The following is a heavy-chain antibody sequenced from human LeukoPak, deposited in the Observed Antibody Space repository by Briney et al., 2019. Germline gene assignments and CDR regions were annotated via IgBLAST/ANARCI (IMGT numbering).Heavy chain of an antibody. D-gene: IGHD3-3*01. V-gene: IGHV4-34*01. CDR2: VNHSGST. J-gene: IGHJ5*02. CDR3: ARVPSGITIFGVVKINWFDP. CDR1: GGSFSGYY. Sequence: PSETLSLTCAVYGGSFSGYYWRWIRQPPGKGLEWIGEVNHSGSTNYNPSLKSRVTISVDTSKNQFSLKLSSVTAADTAVYYCARVPSGITIFGVVKINWFDPWGQGTLVTVSS.